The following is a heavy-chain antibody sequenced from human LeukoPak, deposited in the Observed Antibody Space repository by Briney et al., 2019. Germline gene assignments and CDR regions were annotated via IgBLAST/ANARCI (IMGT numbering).Heavy chain of an antibody. Sequence: GGSLRLSCAASGFPFSSYAMHWVRQAPGKGLEWVAVIPYDGSSKYYADSVKGRFTISRDNSKNTLYLQMNSLRAEDTALYYCARDNSVVPANPYFGMDVWGQGTTVTVSS. CDR1: GFPFSSYA. D-gene: IGHD2-2*01. CDR3: ARDNSVVPANPYFGMDV. CDR2: IPYDGSSK. V-gene: IGHV3-30*04. J-gene: IGHJ6*02.